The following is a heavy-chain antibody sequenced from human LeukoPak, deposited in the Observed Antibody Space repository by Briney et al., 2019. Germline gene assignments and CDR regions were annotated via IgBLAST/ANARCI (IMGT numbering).Heavy chain of an antibody. J-gene: IGHJ5*02. V-gene: IGHV4-59*01. Sequence: SETLSLTCTVSGGSISSYYWSWIRQPPGKGLEWIGYIYYSGSTNYNPSLKSRVTISVDTSKNQFSLKPSSVTAADTAVYYCARSYSSNSIYNWFDPWGQGTLVTVSS. CDR2: IYYSGST. CDR3: ARSYSSNSIYNWFDP. D-gene: IGHD6-13*01. CDR1: GGSISSYY.